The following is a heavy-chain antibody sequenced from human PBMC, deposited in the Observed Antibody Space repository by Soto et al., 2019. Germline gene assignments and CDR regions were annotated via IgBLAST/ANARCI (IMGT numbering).Heavy chain of an antibody. J-gene: IGHJ4*02. D-gene: IGHD3-16*01. V-gene: IGHV4-31*03. CDR3: ASGGSAPGLFDY. CDR1: GGSISSGGYY. CDR2: IYYSGST. Sequence: SSETLSLTCTVSGGSISSGGYYWSWIRQHPGKGLEWIGYIYYSGSTYYNPSLKSRVTISVDTSKNQFSLKLSSVTAADTAVYYCASGGSAPGLFDYWGQGTLVTVSS.